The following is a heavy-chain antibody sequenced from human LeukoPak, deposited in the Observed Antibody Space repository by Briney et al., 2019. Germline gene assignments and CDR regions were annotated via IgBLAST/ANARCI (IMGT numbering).Heavy chain of an antibody. Sequence: GGSLRLSCAASGFTFSSYAMSWVRQAPGKGLEWVSAISGSGGSTYYADSVKGRFTISRDNSKNTLYLQMNSLRAEDTAVYYCAKTLRLGSVAKWSFVIRGRGTLVSVS. CDR3: AKTLRLGSVAKWSFVI. J-gene: IGHJ2*01. CDR2: ISGSGGST. CDR1: GFTFSSYA. V-gene: IGHV3-23*01. D-gene: IGHD5-12*01.